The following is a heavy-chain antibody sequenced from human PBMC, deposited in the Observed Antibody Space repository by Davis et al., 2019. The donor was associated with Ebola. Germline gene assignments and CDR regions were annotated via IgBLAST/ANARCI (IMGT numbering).Heavy chain of an antibody. D-gene: IGHD4-11*01. V-gene: IGHV1-69*08. J-gene: IGHJ4*02. CDR2: IIPILEST. Sequence: SVKVSCKTSGGPFNSYTMNWLRQAPGQGLEWMGRIIPILESTDYAQKFQGRVTFTADKSTSTAYMELSSLRSDDTAVYYCARAREGRSNYLYYFDRWGQGTLVTVSS. CDR3: ARAREGRSNYLYYFDR. CDR1: GGPFNSYT.